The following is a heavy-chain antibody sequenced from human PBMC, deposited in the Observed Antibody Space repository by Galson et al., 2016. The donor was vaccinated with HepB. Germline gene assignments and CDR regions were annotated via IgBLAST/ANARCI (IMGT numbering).Heavy chain of an antibody. CDR3: ARSALDYDISAGYYRPLAMDV. CDR2: IYYSGST. V-gene: IGHV4-59*01. CDR1: GGSMSTYY. D-gene: IGHD3-9*01. Sequence: SETLSLTCTVSGGSMSTYYWSWIRQPPGKGLEWIGYIYYSGSTNCNPSLKSRVTISVGTSKNQFSLKLSSVTAADTAVYFCARSALDYDISAGYYRPLAMDVWGQGTTVTVS. J-gene: IGHJ6*02.